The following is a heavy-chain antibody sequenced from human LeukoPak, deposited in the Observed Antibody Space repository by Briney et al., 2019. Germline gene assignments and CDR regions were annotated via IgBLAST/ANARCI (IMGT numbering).Heavy chain of an antibody. CDR2: IKQDGSDK. D-gene: IGHD2-15*01. V-gene: IGHV3-7*04. CDR3: AGGCRLLPY. Sequence: GGSLRLSCAASEFTLSTGFTYSNYWMSWVRQAPGKGLQWVANIKQDGSDKYYVDSVKGRFIISGDNAKNSLYLQMNSLRAEDTAVYYCAGGCRLLPYWGQGTLVTVSS. CDR1: EFTLSTGFTYSNYW. J-gene: IGHJ4*02.